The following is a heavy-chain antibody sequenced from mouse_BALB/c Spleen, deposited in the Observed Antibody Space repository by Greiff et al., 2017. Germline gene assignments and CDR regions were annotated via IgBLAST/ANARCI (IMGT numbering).Heavy chain of an antibody. J-gene: IGHJ3*01. Sequence: DVHLVESGGGLVQPGGSRKLSCAASGFTFGSFGMHWVRQAPEKGLEWVAYISSGSSTIYYADTVKGRFTISRDNPKNTLFLQMTSLRSEDTAMYYCADRSFAYWGQGTLVTVSA. CDR2: ISSGSSTI. CDR1: GFTFGSFG. V-gene: IGHV5-17*02. CDR3: ADRSFAY.